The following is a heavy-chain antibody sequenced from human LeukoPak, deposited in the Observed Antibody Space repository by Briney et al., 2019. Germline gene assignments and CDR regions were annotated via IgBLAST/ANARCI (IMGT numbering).Heavy chain of an antibody. V-gene: IGHV3-21*01. J-gene: IGHJ6*03. CDR1: GFTFSSYS. Sequence: PGGSLRLPCAASGFTFSSYSMNWVRQAPGKGLEWVSSISSSSSYIYYADSVKGRFTISRDNAKNSLYLQMNSLRAEDTAVYYCAGDLVGYYYMDVWGKGTTVTVSS. CDR2: ISSSSSYI. D-gene: IGHD2-15*01. CDR3: AGDLVGYYYMDV.